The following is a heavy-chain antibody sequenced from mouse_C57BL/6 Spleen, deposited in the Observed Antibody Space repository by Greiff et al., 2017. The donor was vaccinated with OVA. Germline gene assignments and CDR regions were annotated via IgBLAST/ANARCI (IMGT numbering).Heavy chain of an antibody. D-gene: IGHD2-1*01. Sequence: EVMLVESGGGLVQPGGSMKLSCAASGFTFSDAWMDWVRQSPEKGLAWVAEIRNKANNHATYYAESVKGRFTISRDEYKSSVYLQMNSLRSEDNGIYHCTRCNYVSYYYAMDDWGPGTSVTVSS. J-gene: IGHJ4*01. CDR1: GFTFSDAW. V-gene: IGHV6-6*01. CDR2: IRNKANNHAT. CDR3: TRCNYVSYYYAMDD.